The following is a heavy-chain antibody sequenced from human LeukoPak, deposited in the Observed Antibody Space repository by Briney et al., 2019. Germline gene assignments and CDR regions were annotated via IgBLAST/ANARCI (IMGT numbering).Heavy chain of an antibody. CDR2: ISYDGSNK. CDR1: GFTFSSYG. Sequence: GRSLRLSCAASGFTFSSYGMHWVRQAPGKGLEWVAVISYDGSNKYYADSVKGRFTISRDNSKNTLYLQMNSLRAEDTAVYYVAAAGPFDYWGQGTLVTVSS. D-gene: IGHD6-13*01. V-gene: IGHV3-30*19. CDR3: AAAGPFDY. J-gene: IGHJ4*02.